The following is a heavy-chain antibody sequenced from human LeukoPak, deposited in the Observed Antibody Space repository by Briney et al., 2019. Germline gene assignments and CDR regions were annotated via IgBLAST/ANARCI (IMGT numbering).Heavy chain of an antibody. CDR3: ASAYGSGSHELGY. J-gene: IGHJ4*02. Sequence: SETLSLTCTVSGYSVSSVHFWACIRQPPGKGLEWIGYIYYSGSTNYNPSLKSRVTISVDTSKNQFSLKLSSVTAADTAVYYCASAYGSGSHELGYWGQGTLVTVSS. CDR2: IYYSGST. CDR1: GYSVSSVHF. D-gene: IGHD3-10*01. V-gene: IGHV4-61*01.